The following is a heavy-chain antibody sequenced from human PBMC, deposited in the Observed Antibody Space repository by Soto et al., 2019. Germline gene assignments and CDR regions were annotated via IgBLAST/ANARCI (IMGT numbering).Heavy chain of an antibody. CDR1: GFTFSSYA. CDR2: ISGSGGST. CDR3: AKFRDPGSYYYYYGMDV. V-gene: IGHV3-23*01. J-gene: IGHJ6*02. Sequence: GGSLRLSCAASGFTFSSYAMGWVRQAPGKGLEWVSAISGSGGSTYYADSVKGRFTISRDNSKNTLYLQMNSLRAEDTAVYYCAKFRDPGSYYYYYGMDVWGQGTTVTVSS. D-gene: IGHD3-10*01.